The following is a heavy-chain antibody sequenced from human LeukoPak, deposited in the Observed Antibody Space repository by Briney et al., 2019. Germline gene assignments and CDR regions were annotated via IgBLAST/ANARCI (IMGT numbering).Heavy chain of an antibody. Sequence: GRSLRLSCAASGFTLSSSAMNWVRQAPGKGLEWVSVISGSGSSDTYYADSVRGRFTISRDNSKNTLYLQMNSLRAEDTAIYYCAKGPTRGYWGQGTLVTVSS. CDR1: GFTLSSSA. D-gene: IGHD1-26*01. CDR3: AKGPTRGY. J-gene: IGHJ4*02. V-gene: IGHV3-23*01. CDR2: ISGSGSSDT.